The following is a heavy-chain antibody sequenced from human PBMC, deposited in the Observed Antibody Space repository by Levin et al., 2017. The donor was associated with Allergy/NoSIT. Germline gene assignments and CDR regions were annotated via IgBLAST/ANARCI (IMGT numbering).Heavy chain of an antibody. Sequence: GASVKVSCKTSGYTFTDFYLHWVRQAPGQGLEWVGWINPITGGTNLAEEFQGRVTMTRDTSISTAYMELRRLRSDDTALYYCAREAAGGMGAEFFKHWGQGTQVSVSS. D-gene: IGHD6-13*01. CDR2: INPITGGT. V-gene: IGHV1-2*02. CDR1: GYTFTDFY. CDR3: AREAAGGMGAEFFKH. J-gene: IGHJ1*01.